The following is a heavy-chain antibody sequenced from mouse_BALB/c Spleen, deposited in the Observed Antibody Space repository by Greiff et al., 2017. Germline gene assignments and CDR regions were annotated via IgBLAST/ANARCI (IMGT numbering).Heavy chain of an antibody. D-gene: IGHD2-14*01. V-gene: IGHV3-2*02. Sequence: DVKLQESGPGLVKPSQSLSLTCTVTGYSITSDYAWNWIRQFPGNKLEWMGYISYSGSTSYNPSLKSRISITRDTSKNQFFLQLNSVTTEDTATYYCARRYRYDRAYAMDYWGQGTSVTVSS. J-gene: IGHJ4*01. CDR1: GYSITSDYA. CDR2: ISYSGST. CDR3: ARRYRYDRAYAMDY.